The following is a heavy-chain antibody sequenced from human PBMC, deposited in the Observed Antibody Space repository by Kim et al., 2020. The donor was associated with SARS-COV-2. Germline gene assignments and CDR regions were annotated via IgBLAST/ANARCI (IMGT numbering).Heavy chain of an antibody. CDR3: ARDHRGGLDR. D-gene: IGHD3-10*01. CDR2: TYYTGNT. V-gene: IGHV4-39*07. Sequence: SETLSLTCTVSGGSMKSSSYYWGWIRQSPGKGLEWIGSTYYTGNTYYTPSLKSRVTISVDMSKNQFSLKLSSVTAADTAVYYCARDHRGGLDRWGQGTL. CDR1: GGSMKSSSYY. J-gene: IGHJ5*02.